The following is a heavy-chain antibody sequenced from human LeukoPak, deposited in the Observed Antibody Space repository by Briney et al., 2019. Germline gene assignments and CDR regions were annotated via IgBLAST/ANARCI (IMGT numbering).Heavy chain of an antibody. D-gene: IGHD4-23*01. CDR3: ARRTVATFYYYFGMDG. CDR1: EYTFTGYY. J-gene: IGHJ6*02. V-gene: IGHV1-2*02. Sequence: ASVKVSCKASEYTFTGYYMHWVRQAPGQGLEWMGWINPNSGGTNYAQKFQVRITMTRDTSISTAYLELSRLTSDDTAVYYCARRTVATFYYYFGMDGGGQGTTVTVS. CDR2: INPNSGGT.